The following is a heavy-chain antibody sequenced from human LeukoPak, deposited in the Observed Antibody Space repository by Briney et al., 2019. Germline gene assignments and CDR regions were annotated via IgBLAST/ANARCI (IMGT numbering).Heavy chain of an antibody. J-gene: IGHJ6*03. CDR2: ISGSGGST. CDR3: AKVGYCSSTSCNEANYYYXYYMDV. D-gene: IGHD2-2*01. Sequence: GGSLRLSCAASGFTFSSYAMSWVRQAPGKGLEWVSAISGSGGSTFYADSVKGRFTISRDNSKNTLYLQMNSLRAEDTAVYYCAKVGYCSSTSCNEANYYYXYYMDVW. V-gene: IGHV3-23*01. CDR1: GFTFSSYA.